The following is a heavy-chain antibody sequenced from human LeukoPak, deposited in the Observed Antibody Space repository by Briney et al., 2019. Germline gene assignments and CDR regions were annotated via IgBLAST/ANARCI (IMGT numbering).Heavy chain of an antibody. CDR1: GFTLSSSA. CDR3: AKLLLD. Sequence: PGGSLRLSCAASGFTLSSSAMSWVRQAPGKGLEWVSVMTEGGATYYADSVRGRFTISRDNSKNMSYLQMNSLRAEDTAVYYCAKLLLDWGQGALVTVSS. CDR2: MTEGGAT. V-gene: IGHV3-23*01. J-gene: IGHJ4*02. D-gene: IGHD3-22*01.